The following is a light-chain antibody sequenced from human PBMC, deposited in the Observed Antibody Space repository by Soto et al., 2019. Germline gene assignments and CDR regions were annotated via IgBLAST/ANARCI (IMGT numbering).Light chain of an antibody. V-gene: IGKV1-39*01. Sequence: IQMTQSPASLSASVGDRVTITCRASRSISTYLNWYQHRPGKAPKLLIYAASSLQSGVPSRFSGSGSGTDFTLTISSLQPEDFATYYCQQTYSTIYTFGQGTRLEIK. J-gene: IGKJ5*01. CDR1: RSISTY. CDR2: AAS. CDR3: QQTYSTIYT.